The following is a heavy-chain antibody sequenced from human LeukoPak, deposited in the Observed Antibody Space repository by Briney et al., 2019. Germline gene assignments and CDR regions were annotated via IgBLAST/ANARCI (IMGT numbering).Heavy chain of an antibody. J-gene: IGHJ6*03. Sequence: PGGSLRLSCAASGFTFSSYSMNWVRQAPGKGLEWVSYITSSSTTIYYADSVKGRFTISRDNGKNSLYLQMYSLRAEDTAVYYCARDASYFSGTYYYYYSYYMDVWGKGTTVTVSS. D-gene: IGHD3-10*01. CDR1: GFTFSSYS. V-gene: IGHV3-48*01. CDR3: ARDASYFSGTYYYYYSYYMDV. CDR2: ITSSSTTI.